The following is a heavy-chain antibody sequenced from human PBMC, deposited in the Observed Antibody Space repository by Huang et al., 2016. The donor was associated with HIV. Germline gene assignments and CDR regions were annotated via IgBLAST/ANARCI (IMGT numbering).Heavy chain of an antibody. J-gene: IGHJ4*02. CDR2: SRFDGNKK. CDR1: GFTFSTFG. D-gene: IGHD2-8*01. V-gene: IGHV3-30*02. CDR3: AKGGAGYHNGPEY. Sequence: QVRLVESGGGVVQPGGSLTLSCDASGFTFSTFGMHWVRQAPGKGMEWVENSRFDGNKKVYEESVKGRFTIFRENSKNTVYLEMNSLTGEDTAMYFCAKGGAGYHNGPEYWGQGTQVIVS.